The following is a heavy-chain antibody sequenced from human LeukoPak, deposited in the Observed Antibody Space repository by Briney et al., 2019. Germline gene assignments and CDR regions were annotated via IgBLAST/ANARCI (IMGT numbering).Heavy chain of an antibody. Sequence: PSETLSLTRTVSGGSISSYYWSWIRQPAGKGLEWIGRIYTSGSTNYNPSLKSRVTMSVDTSKNQFSLKLSSVTAADTAVYYCARVDSSSSPGGYYYYYMDVWGKGTTVTVSS. CDR3: ARVDSSSSPGGYYYYYMDV. V-gene: IGHV4-4*07. D-gene: IGHD6-6*01. J-gene: IGHJ6*03. CDR2: IYTSGST. CDR1: GGSISSYY.